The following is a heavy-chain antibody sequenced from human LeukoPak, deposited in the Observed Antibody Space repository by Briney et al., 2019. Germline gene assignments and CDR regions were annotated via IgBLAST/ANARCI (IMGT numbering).Heavy chain of an antibody. D-gene: IGHD3-22*01. CDR3: AKLLYYYDSSQPY. V-gene: IGHV3-23*01. CDR1: AFTFSSYG. J-gene: IGHJ4*02. CDR2: ISGSGGST. Sequence: PGGSLRLSCAASAFTFSSYGMSWVRHAPGRGLEWVSAISGSGGSTNYADSVKGRFTISRDNSKNTLYLQMNSLRAEDTAVYYCAKLLYYYDSSQPYWGQGTLVTVSS.